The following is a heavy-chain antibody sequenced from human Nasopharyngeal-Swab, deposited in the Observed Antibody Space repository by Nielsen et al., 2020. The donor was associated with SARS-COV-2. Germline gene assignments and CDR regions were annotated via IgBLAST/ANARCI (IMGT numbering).Heavy chain of an antibody. V-gene: IGHV4-59*01. D-gene: IGHD2-15*01. CDR1: GGSISSYY. J-gene: IGHJ4*02. CDR3: ARTHLYCRGGSCYSDTFDY. Sequence: SETLSLTCTVSGGSISSYYWSWIRQPPGKGLEWIGYIYYSGSTNYNPSLKRRVTISVDTSKNQSSLKLSSVTAADPAVYYCARTHLYCRGGSCYSDTFDYWGQGTLVTVSS. CDR2: IYYSGST.